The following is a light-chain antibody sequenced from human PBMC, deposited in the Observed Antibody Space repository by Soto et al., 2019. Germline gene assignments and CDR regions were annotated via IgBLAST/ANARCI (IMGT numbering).Light chain of an antibody. V-gene: IGLV2-11*01. CDR1: SSDVGRYDY. Sequence: QSALTQPRSVSGSPGQSVTISCTGTSSDVGRYDYVSWYQKIPGKAPKLIIFEVNRRPSGVSDRFSGSKSGNTASLTISGLQAEDEGDFFCCSYAGNGAWVFGGGTKLTVL. CDR2: EVN. J-gene: IGLJ3*02. CDR3: CSYAGNGAWV.